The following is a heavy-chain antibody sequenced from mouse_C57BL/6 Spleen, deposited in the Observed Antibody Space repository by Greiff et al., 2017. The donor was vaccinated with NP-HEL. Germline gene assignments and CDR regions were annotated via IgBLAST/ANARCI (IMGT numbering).Heavy chain of an antibody. D-gene: IGHD4-1*01. CDR3: ARITGIRYFDV. J-gene: IGHJ1*03. CDR1: GYTFTDYN. CDR2: INPNNGGT. Sequence: EVQLQQSGPELVKPGASVKMSCKASGYTFTDYNMHWVKQSHGKSLEWIGYINPNNGGTSSHQKFKGKATLTVNKSSSTAYMELRSLTSEDSAVYYCARITGIRYFDVWGTGTTVTVSS. V-gene: IGHV1-22*01.